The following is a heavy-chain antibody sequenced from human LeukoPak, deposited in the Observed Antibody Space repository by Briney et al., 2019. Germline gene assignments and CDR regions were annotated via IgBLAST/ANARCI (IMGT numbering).Heavy chain of an antibody. CDR1: GFTFSSYW. Sequence: GGSLRLSCAASGFTFSSYWMSWVRQAPGKGLEWVANIKQDGSEKYYVDSVKCRFTISRDNAKNSPYLQMNSLRAEDTAVYYCARDRLGDSGRYYGMDVWGQGTTVTVSS. V-gene: IGHV3-7*01. J-gene: IGHJ6*02. CDR3: ARDRLGDSGRYYGMDV. CDR2: IKQDGSEK. D-gene: IGHD2-21*02.